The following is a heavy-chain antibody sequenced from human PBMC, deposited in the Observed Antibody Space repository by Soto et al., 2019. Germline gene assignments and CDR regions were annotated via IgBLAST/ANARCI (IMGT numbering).Heavy chain of an antibody. V-gene: IGHV4-59*01. CDR1: GGSISRYY. D-gene: IGHD3-3*02. CDR3: ARSAFFFLMIRRPPRSTLFPYTTSSDL. CDR2: IYYSGNT. J-gene: IGHJ2*01. Sequence: SETLSLTCAVSGGSISRYYWNWIRQPPGKGLEWIGYIYYSGNTNYNPSLKSRVTISLDTSKNQISLQVTSVTAADTAVYYCARSAFFFLMIRRPPRSTLFPYTTSSDL.